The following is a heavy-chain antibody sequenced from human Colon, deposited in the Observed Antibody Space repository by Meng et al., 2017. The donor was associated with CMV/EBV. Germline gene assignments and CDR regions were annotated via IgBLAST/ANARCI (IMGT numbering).Heavy chain of an antibody. D-gene: IGHD3-3*01. Sequence: SLKISCAASGFIFNDFAMHWVRQAPGKGLEWVATVNWNSGAIHYAASVKGRFTISRDNAKNSLSLQMNSLRAEDTAVYYCAANRDFWSGYLGDDDAFDIWGQGTMVTVSS. CDR1: GFIFNDFA. CDR2: VNWNSGAI. CDR3: AANRDFWSGYLGDDDAFDI. J-gene: IGHJ3*02. V-gene: IGHV3-9*01.